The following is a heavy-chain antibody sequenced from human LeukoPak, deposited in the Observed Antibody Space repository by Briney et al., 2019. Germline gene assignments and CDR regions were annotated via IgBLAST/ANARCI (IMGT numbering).Heavy chain of an antibody. CDR2: ISYDGSNK. V-gene: IGHV3-30*18. D-gene: IGHD1-20*01. Sequence: GGSLRLSCAASGFTFSSYGMHWVRQAPGKGLEWVAVISYDGSNKYYADSVKGRFTISRDNSKNTLYLQMNSLRAEDTAVYYCAKAESPINRYNWNDKRRPYGMGVWGQGTTVTVSS. CDR1: GFTFSSYG. CDR3: AKAESPINRYNWNDKRRPYGMGV. J-gene: IGHJ6*02.